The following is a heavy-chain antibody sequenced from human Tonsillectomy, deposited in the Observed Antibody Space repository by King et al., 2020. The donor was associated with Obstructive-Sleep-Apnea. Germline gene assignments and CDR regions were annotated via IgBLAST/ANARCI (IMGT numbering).Heavy chain of an antibody. Sequence: VQLVESGGSLVKPGGSLRLSCATSGFTFSSYSMNWVRQAPGKGLEWVSSISSRSSYIYYADSVKGRFTISRDNAKNSLYLQMNSLRAEDTAVYYCARGDTANNTPTIFDYWGQGTLVTVSS. J-gene: IGHJ4*02. D-gene: IGHD5-18*01. V-gene: IGHV3-21*01. CDR3: ARGDTANNTPTIFDY. CDR2: ISSRSSYI. CDR1: GFTFSSYS.